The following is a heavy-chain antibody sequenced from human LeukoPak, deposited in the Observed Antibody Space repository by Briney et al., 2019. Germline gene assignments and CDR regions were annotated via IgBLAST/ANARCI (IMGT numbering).Heavy chain of an antibody. CDR3: ARDPSNTSGWSPYFDS. V-gene: IGHV1-18*04. J-gene: IGHJ4*02. Sequence: ASVKVSCKASGYTYTNHGITWVRQAPGQGLEWMGWISAYNRDTEYAQNFQGRVTFITESSTSTAYMELRSLGSDDTAVYYCARDPSNTSGWSPYFDSWGQGTLVTVSA. CDR2: ISAYNRDT. D-gene: IGHD6-13*01. CDR1: GYTYTNHG.